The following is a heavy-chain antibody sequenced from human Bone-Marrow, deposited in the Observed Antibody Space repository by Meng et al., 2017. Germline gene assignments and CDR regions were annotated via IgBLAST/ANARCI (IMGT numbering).Heavy chain of an antibody. CDR1: GFTFSIYW. Sequence: GESLKISCAASGFTFSIYWMSWVRQAPGKGFEWVGRSRNKADRYTTEYAASVKGRFTISREESKNLLYLQMSRLKTEDTAVYYCARVGTSRNHPSDYWGQGTLVTVSS. D-gene: IGHD1-14*01. J-gene: IGHJ4*02. CDR2: SRNKADRYTT. CDR3: ARVGTSRNHPSDY. V-gene: IGHV3-72*01.